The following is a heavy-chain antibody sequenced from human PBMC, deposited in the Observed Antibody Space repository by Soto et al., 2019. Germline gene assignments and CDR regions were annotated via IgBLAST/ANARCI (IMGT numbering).Heavy chain of an antibody. J-gene: IGHJ6*02. V-gene: IGHV1-69*13. CDR2: IIPIFGTA. D-gene: IGHD1-20*01. Sequence: GASVKVSCKASGGTFSSYAISWVRQAPGQGLEWMGGIIPIFGTANYAQKFQGRVTITADESTSTAYMELSSLRSEDTAVYYCARDNWNDGYYYYYGMDVWGQGTTVTAP. CDR3: ARDNWNDGYYYYYGMDV. CDR1: GGTFSSYA.